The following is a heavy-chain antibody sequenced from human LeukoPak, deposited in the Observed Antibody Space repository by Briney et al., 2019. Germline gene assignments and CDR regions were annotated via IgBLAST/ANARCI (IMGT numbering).Heavy chain of an antibody. CDR1: GFTFDDYA. V-gene: IGHV3-43*02. CDR2: ISGDSHST. CDR3: ARDTEGYIYGYYYYGMDV. D-gene: IGHD5-18*01. Sequence: PGGSQRLSCAASGFTFDDYAMHWVRQAPGKGLEWVSLISGDSHSTFYADSVKGRFTISRDNSKNSLYLQMNSLRNDDTALYYCARDTEGYIYGYYYYGMDVWGQGTTVTVSS. J-gene: IGHJ6*02.